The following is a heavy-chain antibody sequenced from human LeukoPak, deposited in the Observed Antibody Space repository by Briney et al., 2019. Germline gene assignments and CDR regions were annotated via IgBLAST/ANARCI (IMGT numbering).Heavy chain of an antibody. CDR2: IIPIFGTA. J-gene: IGHJ4*02. Sequence: VKVSCKASGGTFSSYAISWVRQAPGQGLEWMGGIIPIFGTANYAQKFQGRVTITADESTSTAYMELSSLRSEDTAGYYCAVENGYSSGWGSFDYWGQGTLVTVSS. CDR3: AVENGYSSGWGSFDY. D-gene: IGHD6-19*01. V-gene: IGHV1-69*13. CDR1: GGTFSSYA.